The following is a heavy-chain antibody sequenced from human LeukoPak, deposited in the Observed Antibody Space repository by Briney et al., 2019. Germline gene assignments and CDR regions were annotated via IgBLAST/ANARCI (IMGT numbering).Heavy chain of an antibody. Sequence: GGSLRLSCAASGFTFSSYGMHWDRQAPGKGLEWVAVISYDGSNKYYADSVKGRFTISRDNSKSTLYLQMDSLRAEDTAVYYCASPNSMAGTHYFHYWGQGTLVTVSS. V-gene: IGHV3-30*03. CDR3: ASPNSMAGTHYFHY. D-gene: IGHD6-19*01. CDR2: ISYDGSNK. CDR1: GFTFSSYG. J-gene: IGHJ4*02.